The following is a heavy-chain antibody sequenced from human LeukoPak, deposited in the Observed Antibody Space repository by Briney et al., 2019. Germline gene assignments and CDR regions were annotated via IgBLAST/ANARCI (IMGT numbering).Heavy chain of an antibody. J-gene: IGHJ4*02. D-gene: IGHD3-9*01. V-gene: IGHV3-30*04. CDR2: ISYGGTTK. Sequence: GRSLRLSCAASGFTFSSSAMHWVRQAPGKGLEWVAVISYGGTTKIYAESVKGRFTISRDNSKDTLYLQMTSLTTEDTAVYYCAKAESPDILSGYYRSYFDHWGQGTLVTVSS. CDR1: GFTFSSSA. CDR3: AKAESPDILSGYYRSYFDH.